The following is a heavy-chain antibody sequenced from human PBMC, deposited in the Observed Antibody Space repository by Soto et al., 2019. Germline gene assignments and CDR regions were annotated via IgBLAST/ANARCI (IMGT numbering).Heavy chain of an antibody. Sequence: SETLSLTCTVSGGSISSSSYYWGWIRQPPGKGLEWIGCMYYSGSTYYNPSLKSRVSISVDTSKNQFSLRLSSVTAADTAVYYCARQHYDFFDYWGQGTLVTVSS. D-gene: IGHD3-3*01. CDR3: ARQHYDFFDY. V-gene: IGHV4-39*01. J-gene: IGHJ4*02. CDR1: GGSISSSSYY. CDR2: MYYSGST.